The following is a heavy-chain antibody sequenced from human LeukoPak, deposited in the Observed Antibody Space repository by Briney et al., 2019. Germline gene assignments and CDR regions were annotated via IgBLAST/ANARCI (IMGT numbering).Heavy chain of an antibody. CDR3: ARDRGVVTAINDAFDI. CDR2: ISSSGSTI. Sequence: GRSLRLSCAASGFTFSDYYMSWIRQAPGKGLEWVSYISSSGSTIYYADSVKGRFTISRDNAKNSLYLQMNSLRAEDTAVYYCARDRGVVTAINDAFDIWGQGTMVTVSS. V-gene: IGHV3-11*01. J-gene: IGHJ3*02. CDR1: GFTFSDYY. D-gene: IGHD2-21*02.